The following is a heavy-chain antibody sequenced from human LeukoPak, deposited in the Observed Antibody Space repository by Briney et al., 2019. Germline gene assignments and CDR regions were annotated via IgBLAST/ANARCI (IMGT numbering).Heavy chain of an antibody. D-gene: IGHD1-26*01. Sequence: GGSLRLSCAASGFIFSSYWMHWVRQAPGKGLAWVSRINVDGGTTSYADSVKGRFTISRDNARNTVFLQMGSLRAEDTAVYYCARVASGSWNWFDPWGQGTLVTVSS. J-gene: IGHJ5*02. V-gene: IGHV3-74*01. CDR3: ARVASGSWNWFDP. CDR1: GFIFSSYW. CDR2: INVDGGTT.